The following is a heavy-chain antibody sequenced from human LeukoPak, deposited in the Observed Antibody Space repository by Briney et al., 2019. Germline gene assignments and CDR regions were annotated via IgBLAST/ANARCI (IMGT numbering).Heavy chain of an antibody. CDR2: INPNSGGT. CDR3: ARDRDPYYYYGMDV. CDR1: GYTFTGYY. J-gene: IGHJ6*02. Sequence: GASVKVSCKASGYTFTGYYMHWVRQAPGQGLEWMGWINPNSGGTNYAQKFQGWVTMTRDTSISTAYMELSRLRSDDTAVYYCARDRDPYYYYGMDVWGQGTTVTVSS. V-gene: IGHV1-2*04.